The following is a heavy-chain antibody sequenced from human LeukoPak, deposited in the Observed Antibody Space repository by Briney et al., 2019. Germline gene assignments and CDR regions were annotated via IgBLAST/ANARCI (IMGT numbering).Heavy chain of an antibody. J-gene: IGHJ4*02. D-gene: IGHD4-11*01. CDR1: GFIFSTYA. Sequence: GGSLRLSCTASGFIFSTYAIPWVRRAQGRGLEWVAFIQFDGTDEHYADSVKGRFTISRDNSKNTLFLQMNSLRVEDTSVYYCAEDQQLQPFHYWGQGTLVTVSS. CDR3: AEDQQLQPFHY. CDR2: IQFDGTDE. V-gene: IGHV3-30*02.